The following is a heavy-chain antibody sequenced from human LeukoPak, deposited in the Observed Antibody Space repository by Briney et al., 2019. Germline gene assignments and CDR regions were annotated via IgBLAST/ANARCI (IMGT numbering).Heavy chain of an antibody. V-gene: IGHV3-11*06. CDR3: ARDGRLASGDVLRYFDWLGIGDYYYGMDV. D-gene: IGHD3-9*01. J-gene: IGHJ6*02. CDR1: GFTFSDYY. CDR2: ISSSSSYT. Sequence: PGGSLRLSCAASGFTFSDYYMSWIRQAPGKGLEWVSYISSSSSYTNYADSVKGRLTISRDSAKNSLYLQMNSLRAEDTAVYYCARDGRLASGDVLRYFDWLGIGDYYYGMDVWGQGTTVTVSS.